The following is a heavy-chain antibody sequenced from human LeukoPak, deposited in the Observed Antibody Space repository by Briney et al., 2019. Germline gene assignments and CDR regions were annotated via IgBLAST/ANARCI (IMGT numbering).Heavy chain of an antibody. Sequence: GGSLRLSCAASGFTFSDYYMSWIRQAPGKGLEWVSYISSSGSTIYYADSVKGRFTISRDNAKNSLYLQMNSLTAEDTAVYYCARETGHYDYVWGSYRYPDYWGQGTLVTVSS. CDR3: ARETGHYDYVWGSYRYPDY. J-gene: IGHJ4*02. D-gene: IGHD3-16*02. CDR2: ISSSGSTI. CDR1: GFTFSDYY. V-gene: IGHV3-11*04.